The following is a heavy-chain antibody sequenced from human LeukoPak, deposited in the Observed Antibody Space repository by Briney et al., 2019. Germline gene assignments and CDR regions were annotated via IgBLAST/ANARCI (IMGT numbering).Heavy chain of an antibody. CDR1: GFTVSGNY. D-gene: IGHD6-13*01. CDR3: ASRIATAGSVDY. CDR2: IYSSGST. Sequence: GGSLRLSCAASGFTVSGNYMSWVRQAPGKGLEWVSVIYSSGSTYYADSVKGRFTISRDNSKNTLHLQMNTLRAEDTAVYYCASRIATAGSVDYWGQGTLVTVSS. V-gene: IGHV3-53*01. J-gene: IGHJ4*02.